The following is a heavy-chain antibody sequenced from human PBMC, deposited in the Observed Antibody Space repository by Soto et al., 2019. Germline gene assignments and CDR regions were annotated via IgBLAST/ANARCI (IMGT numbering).Heavy chain of an antibody. CDR2: INDDGSST. CDR3: TRGPWSTSTRTETL. J-gene: IGHJ4*01. Sequence: PVGSLRIACAASGFTFSMYWMHWVRQVPGKGPEWVSRINDDGSSTNYADSVKGRFTISRDNAKNTLYLQMNDLRAEDTAVYYCTRGPWSTSTRTETLWVHGTLFTVS. D-gene: IGHD4-17*01. V-gene: IGHV3-74*01. CDR1: GFTFSMYW.